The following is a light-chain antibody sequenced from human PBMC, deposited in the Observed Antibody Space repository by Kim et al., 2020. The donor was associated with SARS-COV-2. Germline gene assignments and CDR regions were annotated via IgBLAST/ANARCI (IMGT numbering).Light chain of an antibody. J-gene: IGLJ2*01. CDR2: TNY. CDR3: AAWDDTLKGIV. V-gene: IGLV1-44*01. CDR1: NSNIGSNT. Sequence: QSVLAQPPSVSGTPGQRVTISCSGSNSNIGSNTVSWYQRLPGTAPTLLIYTNYQRRSGVSDRFSGSKSGTAASLVISGLQSGDEGDYYCAAWDDTLKGIVFGRGTQLTVL.